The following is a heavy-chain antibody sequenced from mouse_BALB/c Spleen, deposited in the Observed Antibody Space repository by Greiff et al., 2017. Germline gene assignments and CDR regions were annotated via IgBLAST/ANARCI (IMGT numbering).Heavy chain of an antibody. CDR3: ARWEGSTMITTEAMDY. Sequence: EVQLQQSGPELVKPGASVKISCKASGYSFTGYYMHWVKQSHVKSLEWIGRINPYNGATSYNQNFKDKASLTVDKSSSTAYMELHSLTSEDSAVYYCARWEGSTMITTEAMDYWGQGTSVTVSS. D-gene: IGHD2-4*01. J-gene: IGHJ4*01. CDR2: INPYNGAT. CDR1: GYSFTGYY. V-gene: IGHV1-26*01.